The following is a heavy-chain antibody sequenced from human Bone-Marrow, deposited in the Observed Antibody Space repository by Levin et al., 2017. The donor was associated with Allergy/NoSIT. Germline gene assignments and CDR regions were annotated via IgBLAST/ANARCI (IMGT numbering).Heavy chain of an antibody. CDR1: GFTFSSYA. Sequence: GESLKISCAASGFTFSSYAMHWVRQAPGKGLEWVAVISYDGSNKYYADSVKGRFTISRDNSKNTLYLQMNSLRAEDTAVYYCARGIVVVPAAIYLGNSLRNRTPRPPTYYYYGMDVWGQGTTVTVSS. CDR2: ISYDGSNK. V-gene: IGHV3-30-3*01. J-gene: IGHJ6*02. D-gene: IGHD2-2*02. CDR3: ARGIVVVPAAIYLGNSLRNRTPRPPTYYYYGMDV.